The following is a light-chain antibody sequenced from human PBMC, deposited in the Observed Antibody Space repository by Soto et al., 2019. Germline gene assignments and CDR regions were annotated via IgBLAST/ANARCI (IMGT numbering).Light chain of an antibody. V-gene: IGLV2-14*01. CDR1: SSDVGGYNY. Sequence: QSALTQHASVSGSPGQSITISCTGTSSDVGGYNYVSWYQQHPGKAPKLMISEVSNRPSGVSNRFSGSKSGNTASLTISGLQAEDEADYYCSSYTSSSTSYVFGTGTKLTVL. CDR2: EVS. J-gene: IGLJ1*01. CDR3: SSYTSSSTSYV.